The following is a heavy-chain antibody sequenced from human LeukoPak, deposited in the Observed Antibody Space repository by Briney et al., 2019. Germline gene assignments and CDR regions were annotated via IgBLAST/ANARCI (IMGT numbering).Heavy chain of an antibody. CDR1: GSSFTNYW. V-gene: IGHV5-51*01. D-gene: IGHD3-22*01. CDR2: IYPGDSDT. CDR3: SRQVLGYYYDSSSDY. J-gene: IGHJ4*02. Sequence: GVSLQISCQGSGSSFTNYWIGWVRQMPGKGLEWMGIIYPGDSDTRYSPSFQGQVTISADKSISTAYLQWSSLKASDTAIYYCSRQVLGYYYDSSSDYWGQGTLVTVSS.